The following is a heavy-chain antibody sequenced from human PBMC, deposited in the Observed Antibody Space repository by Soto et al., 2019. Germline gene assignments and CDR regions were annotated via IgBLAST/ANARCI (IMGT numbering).Heavy chain of an antibody. J-gene: IGHJ5*02. CDR1: GYTFTGYY. V-gene: IGHV1-2*04. CDR2: INPNSGGT. Sequence: ASVKVSCKASGYTFTGYYIHWVRQAPGQGLEWMGWINPNSGGTNYAQKFQGWVTMTRDTSISTAYMELSRLRSDDTAVYYCARGGGYSGSFNWFDPWGQGPLVTVST. D-gene: IGHD1-26*01. CDR3: ARGGGYSGSFNWFDP.